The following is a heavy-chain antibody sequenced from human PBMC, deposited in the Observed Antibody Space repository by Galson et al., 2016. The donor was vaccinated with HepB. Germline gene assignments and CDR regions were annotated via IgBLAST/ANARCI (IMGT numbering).Heavy chain of an antibody. CDR2: ISSSSSNI. Sequence: SLRLSCAASGFTFSRYSMNWVRQAPGKGLEWLSYISSSSSNIYYADSVKGRFTISRDNAKNSLFLQMNSLRAEDTAVYYCARESEEVTGFDPWGQGTLVTVSS. CDR1: GFTFSRYS. V-gene: IGHV3-48*01. D-gene: IGHD2-21*02. J-gene: IGHJ5*02. CDR3: ARESEEVTGFDP.